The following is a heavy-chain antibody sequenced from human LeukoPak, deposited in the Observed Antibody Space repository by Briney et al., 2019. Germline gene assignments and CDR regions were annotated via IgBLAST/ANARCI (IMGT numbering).Heavy chain of an antibody. Sequence: SGGSLRLSCAASGFTFSDYYMSWIRQAPGKGLEWVSYISSSGSTIYYAGSVKGRFTISRDNAKNSLYLQMNSLRAEDTAVYYCARDRSSWYFDYWGQGTLVTVSS. J-gene: IGHJ4*02. CDR1: GFTFSDYY. CDR2: ISSSGSTI. CDR3: ARDRSSWYFDY. V-gene: IGHV3-11*01. D-gene: IGHD6-13*01.